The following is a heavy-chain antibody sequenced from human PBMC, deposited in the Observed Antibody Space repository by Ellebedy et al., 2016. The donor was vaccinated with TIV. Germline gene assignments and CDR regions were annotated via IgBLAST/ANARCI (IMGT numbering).Heavy chain of an antibody. J-gene: IGHJ2*01. Sequence: GESLKISCAASGFTFSNFGMDWVRQAPGKGLQWVSSINKNSDYIYYADSVKGRFTTSRDNSKNSLYLHINSLGLEDTGVYFCARESKDDWYFDLWGRGTLVTVST. CDR2: INKNSDYI. D-gene: IGHD2-15*01. V-gene: IGHV3-21*01. CDR1: GFTFSNFG. CDR3: ARESKDDWYFDL.